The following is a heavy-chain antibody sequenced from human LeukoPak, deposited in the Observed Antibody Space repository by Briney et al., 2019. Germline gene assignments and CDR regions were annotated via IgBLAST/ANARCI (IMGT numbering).Heavy chain of an antibody. CDR3: AKGSIVAVAGTIDY. V-gene: IGHV3-23*01. J-gene: IGHJ4*02. D-gene: IGHD6-19*01. Sequence: PGGSLRLSCAASGFTVGSNTMSWVRQAPGKGLEWVSVIGGSGGISYYADFVRGRFTISRDNSKNTLYMQMNSLRAEDTAVYYCAKGSIVAVAGTIDYWGQGTLVTVSS. CDR1: GFTVGSNT. CDR2: IGGSGGIS.